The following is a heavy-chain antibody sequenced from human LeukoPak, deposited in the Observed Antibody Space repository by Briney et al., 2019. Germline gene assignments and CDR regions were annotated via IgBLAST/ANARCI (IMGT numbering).Heavy chain of an antibody. CDR3: ARHVSTSESENFDY. CDR1: GVSISRYY. J-gene: IGHJ4*02. V-gene: IGHV4-4*09. CDR2: IYTSGST. Sequence: WETLSLTCTVSGVSISRYYGSWIRQPPGKGLEWIGYIYTSGSTNHNPSLKSRVTISVDTSKNQFSLKLSSVTAADTAVYYCARHVSTSESENFDYWGQGTLVTVSS. D-gene: IGHD3-10*02.